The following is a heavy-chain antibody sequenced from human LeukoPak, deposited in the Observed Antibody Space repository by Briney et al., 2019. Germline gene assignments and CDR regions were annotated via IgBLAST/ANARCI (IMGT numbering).Heavy chain of an antibody. J-gene: IGHJ4*02. CDR2: INYSGST. Sequence: SETLSLTCTVSGGSISSSSYYWGWIRQPPGKGLEWIGSINYSGSTYYNPSLKSRVAISVDTSKNQFSLKLSSVTAAGTAVYYCARPESSGSSLDYWGQGTLVTVSS. CDR3: ARPESSGSSLDY. V-gene: IGHV4-39*01. CDR1: GGSISSSSYY. D-gene: IGHD6-6*01.